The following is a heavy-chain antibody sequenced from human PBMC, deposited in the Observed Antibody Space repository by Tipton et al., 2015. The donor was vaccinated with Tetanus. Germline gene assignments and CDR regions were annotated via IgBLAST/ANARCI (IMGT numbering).Heavy chain of an antibody. CDR2: ISAYNGNT. CDR1: GYTFTSYG. Sequence: QMQLVQSGAEVKKPGASVKVSCKASGYTFTSYGISWVRQAPGQGLEWMGWISAYNGNTNYAQKLQGRVTMTTDTSTSTAYMELRSLRSDDTAVYYCARDLFVEGIAVAIPSDYWGQGTLVTVSS. J-gene: IGHJ4*02. D-gene: IGHD6-19*01. V-gene: IGHV1-18*04. CDR3: ARDLFVEGIAVAIPSDY.